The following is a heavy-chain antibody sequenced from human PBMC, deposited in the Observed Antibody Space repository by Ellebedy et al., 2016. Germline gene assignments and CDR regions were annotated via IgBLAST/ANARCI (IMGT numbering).Heavy chain of an antibody. CDR3: ARDVYTETRGWGY. Sequence: GGSLRLSCAASGFSFNNYWMYRVRQAPGMGLEWVANINRDGSEKFYVDSVKGRFTISRDDAKNSLYLQMNSLRDEDTAVYYCARDVYTETRGWGYWGRGTLVTVSS. CDR2: INRDGSEK. J-gene: IGHJ4*02. D-gene: IGHD4-11*01. CDR1: GFSFNNYW. V-gene: IGHV3-7*01.